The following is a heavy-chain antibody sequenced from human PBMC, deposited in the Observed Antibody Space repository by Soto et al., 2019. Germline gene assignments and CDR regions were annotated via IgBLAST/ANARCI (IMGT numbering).Heavy chain of an antibody. Sequence: ASVKVSCKASGYTFTSYGISWVRQAPGQGLEWMGWISAYNGNTNYAQKVQGRVTMTTDTSTSTAYMELRSLRSDDTAVYYCARVVYFYDFWSGSPGANLFDYWGQGTLVTVSS. CDR1: GYTFTSYG. CDR3: ARVVYFYDFWSGSPGANLFDY. V-gene: IGHV1-18*01. CDR2: ISAYNGNT. J-gene: IGHJ4*02. D-gene: IGHD3-3*01.